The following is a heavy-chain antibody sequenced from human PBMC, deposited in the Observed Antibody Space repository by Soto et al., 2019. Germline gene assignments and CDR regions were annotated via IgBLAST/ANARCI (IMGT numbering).Heavy chain of an antibody. CDR2: IYYSGST. CDR3: ERDGGYCSSTSCTYYYYYGMDV. V-gene: IGHV4-39*07. Sequence: SETLSLTCTVSGGSISSSSYYWGWIRQPPGKGLEWIGSIYYSGSTYYNPSLKSRVTISVDTSKNQFSLKLSSVTAADTAVYYCERDGGYCSSTSCTYYYYYGMDVWGQGTTVTVSS. D-gene: IGHD2-2*01. J-gene: IGHJ6*02. CDR1: GGSISSSSYY.